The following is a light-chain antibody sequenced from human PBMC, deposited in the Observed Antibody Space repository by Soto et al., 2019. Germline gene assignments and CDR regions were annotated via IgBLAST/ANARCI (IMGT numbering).Light chain of an antibody. CDR3: QQSYSSPPT. J-gene: IGKJ1*01. CDR2: AAS. CDR1: QNISNH. V-gene: IGKV1-39*01. Sequence: QVAQAPSCLSASVEDRVIIPCRASQNISNHLNWYQQKPGKAPKLLIFAASSLRSGVPSRFSGSRSGPDFTLTISSLQPEDFATYYCQQSYSSPPTFGQGTKVDIK.